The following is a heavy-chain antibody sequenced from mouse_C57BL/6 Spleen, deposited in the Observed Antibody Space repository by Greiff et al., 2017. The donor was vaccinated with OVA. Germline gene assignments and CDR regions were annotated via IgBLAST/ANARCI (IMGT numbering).Heavy chain of an antibody. CDR3: ARGELDPFAY. V-gene: IGHV5-4*01. J-gene: IGHJ3*01. CDR2: ISDGGSYT. D-gene: IGHD4-1*01. CDR1: GFTFSSYA. Sequence: EVQVVESGGGLVKPGGSLKLSCAASGFTFSSYAMSWVRQTPEKRLEWVATISDGGSYTYYPDNVKGRFTISRDNAKNNLYLQMSHLKSEDTAMYYCARGELDPFAYWGQGTLVTVSA.